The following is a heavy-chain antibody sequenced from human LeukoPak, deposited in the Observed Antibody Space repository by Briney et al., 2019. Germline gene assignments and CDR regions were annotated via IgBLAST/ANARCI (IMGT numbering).Heavy chain of an antibody. Sequence: PGGSLRLSCAASGFTFSGSAMHLVRQASGKGLEWVGRIRSKANSYATAYAASVKGRFTISRDDSKNTAYLQMNSLKTEDTALYYCTRWGVPPPLWGQGTLVTVSS. J-gene: IGHJ4*02. V-gene: IGHV3-73*01. CDR2: IRSKANSYAT. D-gene: IGHD3-16*01. CDR1: GFTFSGSA. CDR3: TRWGVPPPL.